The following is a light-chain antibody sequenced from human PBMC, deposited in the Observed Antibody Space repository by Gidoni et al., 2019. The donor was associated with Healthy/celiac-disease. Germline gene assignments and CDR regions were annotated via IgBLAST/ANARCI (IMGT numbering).Light chain of an antibody. CDR1: QSVSSN. J-gene: IGKJ4*01. Sequence: IVMTHSPATLSVSPGERSTLSCRASQSVSSNLAWYQQKPGQALRLLIDGASTRATGIPARFSGSGSGKEFTLTISSLQSEDFAVDYCQQYNNWPLTFGGGTKVEIK. CDR3: QQYNNWPLT. V-gene: IGKV3-15*01. CDR2: GAS.